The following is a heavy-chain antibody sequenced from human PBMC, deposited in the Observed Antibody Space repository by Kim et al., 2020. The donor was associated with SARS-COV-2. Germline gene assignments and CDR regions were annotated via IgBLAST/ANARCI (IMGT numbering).Heavy chain of an antibody. CDR2: ISAYNGNT. V-gene: IGHV1-18*04. Sequence: ASVKVSCKASGYTFTSYGISWVRQAPGQGLEWMGWISAYNGNTNYAQKLQGRVTMTTDTSTSTAYMELRSLRSDDTAVYYCARDSRYSSSWYSRDFDYWGQGTLVTVSS. CDR1: GYTFTSYG. D-gene: IGHD6-13*01. CDR3: ARDSRYSSSWYSRDFDY. J-gene: IGHJ4*02.